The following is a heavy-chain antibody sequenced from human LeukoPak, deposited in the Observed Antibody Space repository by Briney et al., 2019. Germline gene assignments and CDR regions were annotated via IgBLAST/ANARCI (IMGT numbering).Heavy chain of an antibody. J-gene: IGHJ4*02. D-gene: IGHD3-10*01. CDR3: ARGRMVRGVISDLPC. V-gene: IGHV3-21*01. Sequence: AGGSLRLSCAASGFTFSSYSMNWVRQAPGKGLEWVSSISSSSSYIYYADSVKGRFTISRDNAKNSLYLQMNSLRAEDTAVYYCARGRMVRGVISDLPCWGQGTLVTVSS. CDR2: ISSSSSYI. CDR1: GFTFSSYS.